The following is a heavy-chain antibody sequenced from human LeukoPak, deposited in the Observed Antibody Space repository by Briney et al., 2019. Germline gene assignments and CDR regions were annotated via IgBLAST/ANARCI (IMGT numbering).Heavy chain of an antibody. CDR1: GYTFTGYY. V-gene: IGHV1-2*04. D-gene: IGHD4-17*01. CDR3: ARHGYGDYGAHFDL. CDR2: INPNSGGT. J-gene: IGHJ2*01. Sequence: ASVKVSCKASGYTFTGYYMHWVRQAPGQGLEWMGRINPNSGGTNYAQKFQGWVTMTRDTSISTAYMELSRLRSDDTAVYYCARHGYGDYGAHFDLWGRGTLVTVSS.